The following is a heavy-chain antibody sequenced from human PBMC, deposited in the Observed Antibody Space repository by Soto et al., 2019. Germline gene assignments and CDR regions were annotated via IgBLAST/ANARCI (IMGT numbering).Heavy chain of an antibody. V-gene: IGHV3-49*04. CDR3: TRASSLDFDF. Sequence: GGSLRLSCTTSGFTFGDYALSWVRQAPGKGLEWVGFIRRNAYGGTTDYAASVKGRFTISRDDSKSIAYLQMNSLRTEDTALYYCTRASSLDFDFWGQGTPVTVSS. D-gene: IGHD3-16*01. CDR2: IRRNAYGGTT. J-gene: IGHJ4*02. CDR1: GFTFGDYA.